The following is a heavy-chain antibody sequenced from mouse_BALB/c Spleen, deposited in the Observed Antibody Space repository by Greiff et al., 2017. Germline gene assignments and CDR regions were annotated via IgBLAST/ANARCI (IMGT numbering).Heavy chain of an antibody. D-gene: IGHD2-13*01. V-gene: IGHV1-5*01. J-gene: IGHJ3*01. Sequence: EVQLQESGTVLARPGASVKMSCKASGYTFTSYWMHWVKQRPGQGLEWIGAIYPGNSDTSYNQKFKGKAKLTAVTSTSTAYMELSSLTNEDSAVYYCTSNQGDPWFAYWGQGTLVTVSA. CDR2: IYPGNSDT. CDR3: TSNQGDPWFAY. CDR1: GYTFTSYW.